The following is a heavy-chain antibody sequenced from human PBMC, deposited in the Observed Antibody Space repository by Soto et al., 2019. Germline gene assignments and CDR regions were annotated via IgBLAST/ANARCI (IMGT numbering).Heavy chain of an antibody. J-gene: IGHJ6*02. CDR1: GDSVSSNSAA. D-gene: IGHD6-19*01. Sequence: PSQTLSLTCAISGDSVSSNSAAWNWIRQSPSRGLEWLGRTYYRSKWYNDYAVSVKSRITINPDTSKNQFSLQMNSVTPEDTAVYYCARDRSSGPDRNYYFYGMDVWGQGTTVTVSS. CDR3: ARDRSSGPDRNYYFYGMDV. V-gene: IGHV6-1*01. CDR2: TYYRSKWYN.